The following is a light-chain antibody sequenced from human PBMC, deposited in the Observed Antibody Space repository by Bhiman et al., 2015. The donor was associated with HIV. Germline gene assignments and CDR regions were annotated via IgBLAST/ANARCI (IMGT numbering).Light chain of an antibody. CDR1: NTDVGAYNF. Sequence: QSALTQPVSVSGPPGQSVTISCTGTNTDVGAYNFVSWYQQYPGKVPKLVISDVTKRPSGVSDRFSGSKSDNTASLTISGLQAEDEADYYCISYTSSITWVFGGGTKLTVL. J-gene: IGLJ3*02. CDR3: ISYTSSITWV. CDR2: DVT. V-gene: IGLV2-14*03.